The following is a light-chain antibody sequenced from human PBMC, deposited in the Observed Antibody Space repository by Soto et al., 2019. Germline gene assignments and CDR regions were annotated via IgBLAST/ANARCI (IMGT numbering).Light chain of an antibody. J-gene: IGKJ1*01. Sequence: EIVMTQSPATLSVSPGERATLSCRASQSVSNNLAWYQQKPGQAPSLLIYGASTRATGITARFSGSGSGTEFTLTVSSLQSEDFAVYYCQQYNTWPRTFGQGTKVEIK. CDR1: QSVSNN. CDR2: GAS. CDR3: QQYNTWPRT. V-gene: IGKV3-15*01.